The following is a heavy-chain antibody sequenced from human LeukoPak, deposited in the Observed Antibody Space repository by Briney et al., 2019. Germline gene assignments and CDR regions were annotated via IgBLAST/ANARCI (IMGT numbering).Heavy chain of an antibody. CDR2: INTNTGNP. J-gene: IGHJ6*02. CDR3: ARCTVEWLLDYYYGTDV. D-gene: IGHD3-3*01. Sequence: ASVKVSCKASGYTFTNYAMNWVRQAPGQGLEWMGWINTNTGNPTYAQGLTGRFVFSLDTSASTAYLQISSLKAEDTAIYYCARCTVEWLLDYYYGTDVWGQGTTVTVSS. V-gene: IGHV7-4-1*02. CDR1: GYTFTNYA.